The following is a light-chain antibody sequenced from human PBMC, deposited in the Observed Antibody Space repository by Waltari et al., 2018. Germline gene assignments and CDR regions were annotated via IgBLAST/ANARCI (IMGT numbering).Light chain of an antibody. J-gene: IGKJ3*01. V-gene: IGKV1-33*01. CDR1: QGISDY. Sequence: QITQSPSSLSSFRRGRGNNTCQASQGISDYLNWYQQKPGKAPKLLIYAASNLQTGVPSRFSGSGSGTYFTLTITNVQPEDVATYYCQQYDSLPFTFGHGTKVNIK. CDR3: QQYDSLPFT. CDR2: AAS.